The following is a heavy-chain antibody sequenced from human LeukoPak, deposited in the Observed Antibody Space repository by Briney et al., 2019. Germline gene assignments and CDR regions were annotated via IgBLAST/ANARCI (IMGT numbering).Heavy chain of an antibody. J-gene: IGHJ4*02. V-gene: IGHV3-30*03. Sequence: GGSLRLSCAASGFTVSSNYMSWVRQAPGKGLEWVAVISYDGSNKYYADSVKGRFTISRDNSKNTLYLQMNSLRAEDTAVYYCAREGFGIAAAGFYFDYWGQGTLVTVSS. D-gene: IGHD6-13*01. CDR1: GFTVSSNY. CDR2: ISYDGSNK. CDR3: AREGFGIAAAGFYFDY.